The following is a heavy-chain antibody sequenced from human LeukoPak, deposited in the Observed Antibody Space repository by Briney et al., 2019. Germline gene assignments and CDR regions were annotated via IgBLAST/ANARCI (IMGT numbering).Heavy chain of an antibody. V-gene: IGHV1-8*03. CDR2: INPNSGNT. CDR3: ATHNWNDCFDP. D-gene: IGHD1-20*01. CDR1: GYTFTGYY. Sequence: ASVKVSCKASGYTFTGYYMHWVRQAPGQGLEWMGWINPNSGNTGYAQKFQGRVTITRNTSISTAYMELSSLRSEDTAVYYCATHNWNDCFDPWGQGTLVTVSS. J-gene: IGHJ5*02.